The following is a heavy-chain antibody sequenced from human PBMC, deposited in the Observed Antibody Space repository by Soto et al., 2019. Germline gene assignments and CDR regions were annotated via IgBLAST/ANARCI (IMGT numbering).Heavy chain of an antibody. Sequence: SETLSLTCTVSGGSISSSSYYWGWIRQPPGKGLEWIGSIYYSGSTYYNPSLKSRVTISVDTSKNQFSLKLSSVTAADTAVYYCARHPIRGYYQKYYFDYWGQGTLVTVSS. D-gene: IGHD3-22*01. V-gene: IGHV4-39*01. CDR2: IYYSGST. CDR1: GGSISSSSYY. J-gene: IGHJ4*02. CDR3: ARHPIRGYYQKYYFDY.